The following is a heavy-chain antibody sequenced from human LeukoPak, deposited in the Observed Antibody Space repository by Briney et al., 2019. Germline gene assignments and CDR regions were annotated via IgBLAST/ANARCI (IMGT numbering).Heavy chain of an antibody. CDR2: ISWDSRNM. J-gene: IGHJ3*01. Sequence: GRSLRLSCAASGFTFDEYAMHWVRQAPGKGLEWVSGISWDSRNMGYADSVKGRFSISRDNAKNSLYMQMNSLRVEDTALYYSVKEMDVGSYSSGGPFDVWGRGTMVNVSS. D-gene: IGHD1-26*01. V-gene: IGHV3-9*01. CDR3: VKEMDVGSYSSGGPFDV. CDR1: GFTFDEYA.